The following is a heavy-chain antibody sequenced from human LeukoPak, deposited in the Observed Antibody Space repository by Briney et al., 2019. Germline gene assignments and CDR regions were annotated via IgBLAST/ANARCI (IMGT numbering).Heavy chain of an antibody. J-gene: IGHJ3*02. CDR1: GGTFSSYA. CDR3: ARAAGIQLWTRGAFDI. V-gene: IGHV1-3*01. CDR2: INAGNGNT. Sequence: ASVKVSCKASGGTFSSYAISWVRQAPGQRLEWMGWINAGNGNTKYSQKFQGRVTITRDTSASTAYMELSSLRSEDTAVYYCARAAGIQLWTRGAFDIWGQGTMVTVSS. D-gene: IGHD5-18*01.